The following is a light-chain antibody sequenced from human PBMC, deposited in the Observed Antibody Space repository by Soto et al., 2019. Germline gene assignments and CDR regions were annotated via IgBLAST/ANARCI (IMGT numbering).Light chain of an antibody. CDR2: AAS. CDR3: QQYGSSPYT. Sequence: EIVLMQSPGTLSLSPGEGATLSCRASQSVRSSYLAWYQQKPGQAPRLLIFAASSRATGIPDRFSGSGSGTDFTLTISRLEPEDFAVYYCQQYGSSPYTFGQGTKLEIK. J-gene: IGKJ2*01. V-gene: IGKV3-20*01. CDR1: QSVRSSY.